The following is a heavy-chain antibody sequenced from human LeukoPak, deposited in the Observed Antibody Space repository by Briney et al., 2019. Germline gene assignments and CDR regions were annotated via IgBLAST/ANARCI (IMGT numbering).Heavy chain of an antibody. Sequence: GGSLRLSCAASGFTFSNAWMSWVRQVPGKGLEWVGRIKSKTDGGTTDYAAPVKGRFTISRDDSKNTLYLQMNSLKTEDTAVYYSCTARYSNLGPFDYWGQGTLVTVSS. CDR2: IKSKTDGGTT. D-gene: IGHD4-11*01. CDR3: CTARYSNLGPFDY. CDR1: GFTFSNAW. J-gene: IGHJ4*02. V-gene: IGHV3-15*01.